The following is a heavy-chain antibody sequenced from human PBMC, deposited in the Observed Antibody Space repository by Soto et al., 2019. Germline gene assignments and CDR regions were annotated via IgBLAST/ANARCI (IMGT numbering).Heavy chain of an antibody. J-gene: IGHJ4*02. CDR2: INPESTTL. D-gene: IGHD2-21*02. CDR1: EITLNIYW. CDR3: TKDTFGDWDS. Sequence: EAQLVASGGGLVQPGGSLTLSCTASEITLNIYWMHWIRQAPGQGLVWVSRINPESTTLTYADSVTGRFTISRDSAKNTLYLQMNGLSAEDTAIYYCTKDTFGDWDSWGQGTLVTVSS. V-gene: IGHV3-74*01.